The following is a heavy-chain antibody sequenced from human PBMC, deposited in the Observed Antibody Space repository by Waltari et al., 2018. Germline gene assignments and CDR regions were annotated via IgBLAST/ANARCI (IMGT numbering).Heavy chain of an antibody. J-gene: IGHJ5*02. CDR1: GYTFTGYY. D-gene: IGHD3-3*01. CDR2: INPNSGGT. CDR3: ARVPKPVGVVGNWFDP. V-gene: IGHV1-2*02. Sequence: QVQLVQSGAEVKKPGASVKVSCKASGYTFTGYYMHWVRQAPGQGLEWMGWINPNSGGTNYAQKFQGRVTMTRDTSISTAYMELSRLRSDDTAVYYCARVPKPVGVVGNWFDPWGQGTLVTVSS.